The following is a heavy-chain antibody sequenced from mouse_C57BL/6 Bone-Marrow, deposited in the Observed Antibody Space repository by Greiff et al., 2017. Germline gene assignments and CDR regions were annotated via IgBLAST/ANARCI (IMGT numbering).Heavy chain of an antibody. D-gene: IGHD1-1*01. V-gene: IGHV1-7*01. Sequence: QVQLQQSGAELAKPGASVKLSCKASGYTFTSYWMHWVKQRPGQGLEWIGYINPSSGYTKYNQKFKDKATLTADKSSSTAYMQLSSLTYEDSAVYYCARYTTVVARYFDVWGTGTTVTVSS. CDR2: INPSSGYT. CDR3: ARYTTVVARYFDV. CDR1: GYTFTSYW. J-gene: IGHJ1*03.